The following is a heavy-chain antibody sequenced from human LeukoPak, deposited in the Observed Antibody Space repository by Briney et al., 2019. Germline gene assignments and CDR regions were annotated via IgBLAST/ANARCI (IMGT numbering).Heavy chain of an antibody. J-gene: IGHJ4*02. CDR3: ARLTGYMIEDYFDY. D-gene: IGHD3-22*01. V-gene: IGHV4-39*07. Sequence: SETLSLTCTVSSGSISTSNYYWGWVRQPPGKALEWIGNIFYSGSTYYSPSLKSRVTISLDTSKNLFSLKLSSVTAADTAVYYCARLTGYMIEDYFDYWGQGTLVTVSS. CDR2: IFYSGST. CDR1: SGSISTSNYY.